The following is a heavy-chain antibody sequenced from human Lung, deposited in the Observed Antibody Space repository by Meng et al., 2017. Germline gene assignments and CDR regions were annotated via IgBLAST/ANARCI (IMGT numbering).Heavy chain of an antibody. CDR3: ARGPTTMAHDFDY. D-gene: IGHD4-11*01. CDR2: INHSGST. V-gene: IGHV4-34*01. Sequence: WGACLLRPSETLSLTCVVSGGSFSDYYWSWIRQPPGKGLEWIGEINHSGSTNYNPSLESRATISVDTSQNNLSLKLSSVTAADSAVYYCARGPTTMAHDFDYWGQGTLVTVSS. CDR1: GGSFSDYY. J-gene: IGHJ4*02.